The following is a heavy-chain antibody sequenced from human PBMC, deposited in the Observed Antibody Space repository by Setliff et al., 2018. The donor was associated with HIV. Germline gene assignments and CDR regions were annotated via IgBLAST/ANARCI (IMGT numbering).Heavy chain of an antibody. D-gene: IGHD2-15*01. CDR2: IYTSGST. CDR3: ARVVVVAATFAFDI. J-gene: IGHJ3*02. CDR1: GGSISSGSYY. V-gene: IGHV4-61*02. Sequence: SSETLSLTCTVSGGSISSGSYYWSWIRQPAGKGLEWIGRIYTSGSTNYNPSLKSRVTISVDTSKNQFSLKLSSVTAADTAVYYCARVVVVAATFAFDIWGQGTMVTVSS.